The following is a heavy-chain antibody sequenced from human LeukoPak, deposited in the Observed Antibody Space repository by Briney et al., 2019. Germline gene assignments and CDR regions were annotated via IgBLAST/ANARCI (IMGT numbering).Heavy chain of an antibody. CDR1: GGSISTYY. CDR3: ARLRRSGYSYGLRFDY. J-gene: IGHJ4*02. Sequence: SDTLSLTCTVSGGSISTYYWSWIRQPPGKGLEWIGEINHSGSTNYNPSLKSRVTISVDTSKNQFSLKLSSVTAADTAVYYCARLRRSGYSYGLRFDYWGQGTLVTVSS. CDR2: INHSGST. V-gene: IGHV4-34*01. D-gene: IGHD5-18*01.